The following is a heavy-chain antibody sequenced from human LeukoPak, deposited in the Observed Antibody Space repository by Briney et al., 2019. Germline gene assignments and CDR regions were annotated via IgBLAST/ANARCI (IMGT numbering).Heavy chain of an antibody. CDR1: GYTLTELS. D-gene: IGHD3-9*01. CDR3: ATQHVLRYFDPAWGLHAFDI. J-gene: IGHJ3*02. CDR2: FDPEDGET. V-gene: IGHV1-24*01. Sequence: ASVKVSCKVSGYTLTELSMRWVRQAPGKGLEWMGGFDPEDGETIYAQKFQGRVTMTEDTSTDTAYMELSSLRSEDTAVYYCATQHVLRYFDPAWGLHAFDIWGQGTMVTVSS.